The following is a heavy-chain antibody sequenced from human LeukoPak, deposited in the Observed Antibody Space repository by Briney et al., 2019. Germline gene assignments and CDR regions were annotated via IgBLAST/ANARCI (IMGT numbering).Heavy chain of an antibody. CDR3: ARGYCSGGSCFFRTTNFDY. J-gene: IGHJ4*02. CDR2: MNPNSGNT. CDR1: GYTFTSYD. V-gene: IGHV1-8*03. Sequence: GASVKVSCKASGYTFTSYDINWVRQATGQGLEWMGWMNPNSGNTGYAQKFQGRVTITRNTSISTAYMELSSLRSEDTAVYYCARGYCSGGSCFFRTTNFDYWGQGTLVTVSS. D-gene: IGHD2-15*01.